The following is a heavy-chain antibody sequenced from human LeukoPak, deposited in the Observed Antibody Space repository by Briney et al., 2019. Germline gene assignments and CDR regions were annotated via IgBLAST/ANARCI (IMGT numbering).Heavy chain of an antibody. Sequence: SETLSLTCTVSGGSISSSSYYWGWIRQPPGKGLEWIGSIYYSGSTYYNPSLKSRVTISVDTSKNQFSLKLSSVTAADTAVYYCARAHRIAAAGIFDYWGQGTLVSVSS. D-gene: IGHD6-13*01. V-gene: IGHV4-39*07. J-gene: IGHJ4*02. CDR3: ARAHRIAAAGIFDY. CDR2: IYYSGST. CDR1: GGSISSSSYY.